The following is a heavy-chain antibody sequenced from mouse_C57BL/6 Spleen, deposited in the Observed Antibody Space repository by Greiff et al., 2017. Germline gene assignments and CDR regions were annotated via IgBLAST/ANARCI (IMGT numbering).Heavy chain of an antibody. J-gene: IGHJ4*01. D-gene: IGHD1-1*01. V-gene: IGHV2-2*01. CDR1: GFSLTGYG. CDR2: IWSGGST. CDR3: ARAGCFGGHCYSMDY. Sequence: QVQLQQSGPGLVQPSQCLSITCTVSGFSLTGYGVHWVRQSPGKGLEWLGLIWSGGSTVYYAAFISSKVISKVNINSKNFYKMSSLQADDTAIYYSARAGCFGGHCYSMDYWGQGTSVTVSS.